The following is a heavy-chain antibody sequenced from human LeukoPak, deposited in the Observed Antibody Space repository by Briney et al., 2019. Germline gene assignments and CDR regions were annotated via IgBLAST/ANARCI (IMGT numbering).Heavy chain of an antibody. CDR2: IYYSGST. V-gene: IGHV4-31*03. Sequence: PSETLSLTCTVSGGSISSGGYYWSWIRQHPGRGLEWIGYIYYSGSTYYNPSLKSRVTISVDTSKNQFSLKLSSVTAADTAVYYCANYGSGSYRFDPWGQGTLVTVSS. CDR1: GGSISSGGYY. CDR3: ANYGSGSYRFDP. D-gene: IGHD3-10*01. J-gene: IGHJ5*02.